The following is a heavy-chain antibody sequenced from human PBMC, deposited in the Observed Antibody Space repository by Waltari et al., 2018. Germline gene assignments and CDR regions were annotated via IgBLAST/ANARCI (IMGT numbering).Heavy chain of an antibody. V-gene: IGHV3-15*01. CDR2: IKSKSDGAIT. D-gene: IGHD7-27*01. J-gene: IGHJ4*01. CDR3: TTLDAPWGG. Sequence: EVQMVESGGGLVKPGASLRLSCAASGFTFTPAWLTWVRQAPGKGLEWVGRIKSKSDGAITDFAAPVRGRFSISRDDSQNMVFLQMNSLRTEDTAVYYCTTLDAPWGGWGHGTLVTVSS. CDR1: GFTFTPAW.